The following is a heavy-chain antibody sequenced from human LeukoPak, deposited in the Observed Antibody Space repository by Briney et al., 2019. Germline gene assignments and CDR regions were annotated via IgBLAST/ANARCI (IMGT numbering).Heavy chain of an antibody. CDR2: IYYSGST. Sequence: SETLSLTCTVSGGSISSYYWSWIRQPPGKGLEWIGYIYYSGSTNYNPSLKSRVTISVDTSRNQFSLKLSSVTAADTAVYYCARPQYRYWYFDLWGRGTLVTVSS. CDR3: ARPQYRYWYFDL. D-gene: IGHD3-16*02. V-gene: IGHV4-59*01. J-gene: IGHJ2*01. CDR1: GGSISSYY.